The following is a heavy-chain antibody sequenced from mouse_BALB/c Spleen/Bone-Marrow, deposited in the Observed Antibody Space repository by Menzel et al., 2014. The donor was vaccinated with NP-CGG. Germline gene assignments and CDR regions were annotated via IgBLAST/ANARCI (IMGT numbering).Heavy chain of an antibody. D-gene: IGHD2-1*01. J-gene: IGHJ1*01. CDR2: NNPSNGGT. CDR1: GYTFTSYY. V-gene: IGHV1S81*02. CDR3: TRSYYGNYFDV. Sequence: LQESGAALVKPGASVNLSCKASGYTFTSYYMYWVKQRPGQGLEWIGENNPSNGGTNFNEKFKSKATLTVDKSSSTAYMQLSSLTSEDSAVYYCTRSYYGNYFDVWGAGTTVTVSS.